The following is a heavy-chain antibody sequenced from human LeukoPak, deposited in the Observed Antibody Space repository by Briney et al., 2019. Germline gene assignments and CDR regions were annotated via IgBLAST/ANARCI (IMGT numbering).Heavy chain of an antibody. Sequence: GGSLRLSCAASGFTFSSYAMSWVRQAPGKGLEWVSAISGSGGSTYYADSRKGRFTISRDNSKNTLYLQMNSLRAEDTAVYYCAKDQGAGDIVVVPAADVTFDYWGQGTLVTVSS. CDR1: GFTFSSYA. J-gene: IGHJ4*02. CDR2: ISGSGGST. CDR3: AKDQGAGDIVVVPAADVTFDY. D-gene: IGHD2-2*01. V-gene: IGHV3-23*01.